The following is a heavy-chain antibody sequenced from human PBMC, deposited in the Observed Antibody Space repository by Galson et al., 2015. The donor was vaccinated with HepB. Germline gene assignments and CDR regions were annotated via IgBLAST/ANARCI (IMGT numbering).Heavy chain of an antibody. V-gene: IGHV3-66*01. CDR3: ATEGYYYGSGSRITRNAFDI. J-gene: IGHJ3*02. CDR2: IYSGGST. D-gene: IGHD3-10*01. Sequence: SLRLSCAASGFTVSSIYMNWVRQAPGKGLERVSVIYSGGSTYYADSVKGRFTISRDNSKNTLYLQMSSLRAEDTAVYYCATEGYYYGSGSRITRNAFDIWGQGTMVTVSS. CDR1: GFTVSSIY.